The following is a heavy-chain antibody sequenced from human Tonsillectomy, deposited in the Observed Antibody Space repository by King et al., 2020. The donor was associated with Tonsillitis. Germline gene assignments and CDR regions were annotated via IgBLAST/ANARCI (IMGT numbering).Heavy chain of an antibody. CDR3: ARVLRLAYCGGDCSSHAFDI. CDR2: ISSSGSTI. D-gene: IGHD2-21*02. V-gene: IGHV3-11*01. J-gene: IGHJ3*02. CDR1: GFTFSDYY. Sequence: VQLVESGGGLVKPGGSLRLSCAASGFTFSDYYMSWIRQAPGKGLEWVSYISSSGSTIYYADSVKGRFTISRDNAKNSLYLQMNSLRAEDTAVYYCARVLRLAYCGGDCSSHAFDIWGQGTMVTVSS.